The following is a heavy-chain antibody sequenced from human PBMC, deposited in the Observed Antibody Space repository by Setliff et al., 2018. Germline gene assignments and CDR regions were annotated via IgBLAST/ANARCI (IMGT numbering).Heavy chain of an antibody. J-gene: IGHJ4*02. CDR2: IFPGDSDT. Sequence: GESLKISCKGSGYSFTTYWIVWVRQMPGKGLEWMGIIFPGDSDTRYSPSFQGQVTISADKSITTAADTAVYYCARAQWELLRFEYWGQGTLVTVSS. D-gene: IGHD1-26*01. CDR3: FEY. V-gene: IGHV5-51*01. CDR1: GYSFTTYW.